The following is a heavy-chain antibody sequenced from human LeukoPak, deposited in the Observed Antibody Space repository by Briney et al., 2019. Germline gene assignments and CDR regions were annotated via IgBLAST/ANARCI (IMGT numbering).Heavy chain of an antibody. CDR3: ASGVTIFGVVTPFDY. CDR1: GGTFSSYA. V-gene: IGHV1-69*05. D-gene: IGHD3-3*01. Sequence: SVTVSCKASGGTFSSYAISWVRQAPGQGLEWMGGIIPIFGTANYAQKFQGRVTNTTDESTSTAYMELSSLRSEDTAVYYCASGVTIFGVVTPFDYWGQGTLVTVSS. CDR2: IIPIFGTA. J-gene: IGHJ4*02.